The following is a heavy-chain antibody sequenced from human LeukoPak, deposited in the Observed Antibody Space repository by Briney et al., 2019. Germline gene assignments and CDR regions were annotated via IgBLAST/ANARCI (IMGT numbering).Heavy chain of an antibody. J-gene: IGHJ4*02. CDR3: GVCSGGSCYFDY. D-gene: IGHD2-15*01. Sequence: SETLSLTCTVSGDSINSLDLWSWIRQPPGKGLEWIGEINHSGSSNYNPSLKSRVTISVDTSKNQFSLKLSSVTAADTAVYYCGVCSGGSCYFDYWGQGTLVTVSS. V-gene: IGHV4-4*02. CDR1: GDSINSLDL. CDR2: INHSGSS.